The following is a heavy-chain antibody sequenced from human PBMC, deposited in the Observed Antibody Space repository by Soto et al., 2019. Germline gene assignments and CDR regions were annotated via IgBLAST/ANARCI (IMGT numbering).Heavy chain of an antibody. CDR3: ARKCGDYVIFDDAFDI. Sequence: ASVKVSCKASGYTFTSNYMHWVRQAPAQGLEWKGIINPSGGRTSYAPKFQGRVTLTRDTSTSTGYMELKSRRSENTPVYYCARKCGDYVIFDDAFDIWGQGTMVTVAS. CDR2: INPSGGRT. V-gene: IGHV1-46*03. D-gene: IGHD4-17*01. J-gene: IGHJ3*02. CDR1: GYTFTSNY.